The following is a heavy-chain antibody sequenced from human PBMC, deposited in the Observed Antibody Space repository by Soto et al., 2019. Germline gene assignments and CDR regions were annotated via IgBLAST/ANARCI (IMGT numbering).Heavy chain of an antibody. CDR2: INAGNGNT. D-gene: IGHD1-7*01. CDR3: ARAAGTTVYYYGMDV. V-gene: IGHV1-3*01. J-gene: IGHJ6*02. CDR1: GYTFTSYA. Sequence: EASVKVSCKASGYTFTSYAMHWVRQAPGQRLEWMGWINAGNGNTKYSQKFQGRVTITRDTSASTAYMELSSLRSEDTAVYYCARAAGTTVYYYGMDVWGQGTTVTVSS.